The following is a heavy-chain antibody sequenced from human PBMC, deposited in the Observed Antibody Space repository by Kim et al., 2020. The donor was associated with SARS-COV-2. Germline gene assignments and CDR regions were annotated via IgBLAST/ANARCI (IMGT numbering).Heavy chain of an antibody. CDR2: IYYSGST. CDR1: GGSISSYY. D-gene: IGHD6-6*01. J-gene: IGHJ4*02. V-gene: IGHV4-59*08. CDR3: ARQGARAWSAAPLDY. Sequence: SETLSLTCTVSGGSISSYYWSWIRQPPGKGLEWIGYIYYSGSTNYNPSLKSRVTISVDTSKNQFSLKLSSVTAADTAVYYCARQGARAWSAAPLDYWGQGTLVTVSS.